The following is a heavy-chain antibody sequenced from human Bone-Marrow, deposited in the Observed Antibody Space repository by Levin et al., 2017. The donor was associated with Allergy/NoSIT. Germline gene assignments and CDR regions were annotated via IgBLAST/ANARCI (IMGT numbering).Heavy chain of an antibody. CDR2: IERDEMST. Sequence: GGSLRLPCPPSGFPFSYFRMHWFRQAPGKGLVGFQRIERDEMSTNHAHSVDGRFTMSRDKARNTLYLLMNDLGAGDTAVYYCARDPGTNGHDWYFELWGRGTLVTVSS. V-gene: IGHV3-74*01. CDR3: ARDPGTNGHDWYFEL. CDR1: GFPFSYFR. D-gene: IGHD4/OR15-4a*01. J-gene: IGHJ2*01.